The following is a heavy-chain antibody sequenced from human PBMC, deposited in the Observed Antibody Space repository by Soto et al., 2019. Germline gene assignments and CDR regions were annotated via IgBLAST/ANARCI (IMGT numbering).Heavy chain of an antibody. D-gene: IGHD4-17*01. J-gene: IGHJ4*02. CDR2: IYHSGDT. Sequence: QVQLQESGPGLVKPSQTLSLTCIVSGGSISSGGYYWNWIRQHPGKGLEWIGYIYHSGDTYHSPSLKSRVIISVDTSKNQFSLTLSSVTAADTAVYYCARSPTMTTVFDSWGQGTLVTVSS. V-gene: IGHV4-31*03. CDR3: ARSPTMTTVFDS. CDR1: GGSISSGGYY.